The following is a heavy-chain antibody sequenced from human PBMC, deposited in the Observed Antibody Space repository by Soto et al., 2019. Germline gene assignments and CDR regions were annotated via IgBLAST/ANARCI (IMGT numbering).Heavy chain of an antibody. CDR2: ISSSSISI. V-gene: IGHV3-21*01. CDR3: VRLYDALTNGMDV. CDR1: GFTFRRYE. D-gene: IGHD3-9*01. Sequence: EVQLEESGGGLVKPGGSLRLSCSASGFTFRRYEMNWVRQAPGKGLEWVACISSSSISIHYGDSVKGGFIISRDNARNVLYPQVHSLKAEDTAVDFCVRLYDALTNGMDVWGQGTTVTVS. J-gene: IGHJ6*02.